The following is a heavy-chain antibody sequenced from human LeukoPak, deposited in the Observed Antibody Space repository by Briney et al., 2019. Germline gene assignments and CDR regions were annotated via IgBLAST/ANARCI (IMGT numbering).Heavy chain of an antibody. CDR2: ISGSGGST. Sequence: GGSLRLSCAASGFTFSSYAMSWVRQAPGKGLEWVSAISGSGGSTYYADSVKGRFTISRDNSKNTLYLQMSSLRAEDTAVYYCVRYSYGFDAFDIWGQGTMVTVSS. D-gene: IGHD5-18*01. CDR1: GFTFSSYA. CDR3: VRYSYGFDAFDI. V-gene: IGHV3-23*01. J-gene: IGHJ3*02.